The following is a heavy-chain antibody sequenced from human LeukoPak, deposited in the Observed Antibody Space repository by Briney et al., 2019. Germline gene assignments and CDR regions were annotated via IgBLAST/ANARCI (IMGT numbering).Heavy chain of an antibody. Sequence: QPGGSLRLSCAASGFTFSSYGMHWVRQAPGKGLEWVAVISYDGSNKYYADSVKGRFTISRDNSKNTLYLQMNSLRAEDTAVYYCAKHDYGDYDYYFDYWGQGTLVTASS. CDR3: AKHDYGDYDYYFDY. J-gene: IGHJ4*02. V-gene: IGHV3-30*18. CDR1: GFTFSSYG. D-gene: IGHD4-17*01. CDR2: ISYDGSNK.